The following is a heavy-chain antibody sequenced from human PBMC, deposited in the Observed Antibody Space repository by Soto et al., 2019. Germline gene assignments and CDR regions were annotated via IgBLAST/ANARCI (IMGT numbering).Heavy chain of an antibody. Sequence: QVQLVQSGAEVKKPGSSVKVSCKASGGTFSSYTISWVRQAPGQGLEWMGRIIPILGITNYAQKFQGRITSTADKSTNTAYMEVSRLRSEVTAVYYCARDFYSCRGGSCQGYFDYWGQGTLVTVSS. V-gene: IGHV1-69*08. J-gene: IGHJ4*02. CDR3: ARDFYSCRGGSCQGYFDY. CDR1: GGTFSSYT. CDR2: IIPILGIT. D-gene: IGHD2-15*01.